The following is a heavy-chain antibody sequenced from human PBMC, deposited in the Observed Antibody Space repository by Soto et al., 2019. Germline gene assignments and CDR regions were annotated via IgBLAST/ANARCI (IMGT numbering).Heavy chain of an antibody. D-gene: IGHD3-3*01. J-gene: IGHJ6*03. CDR2: IRSKANNYAT. CDR1: GFTFSGSA. V-gene: IGHV3-73*01. CDR3: SRQASDFWSGKPQYYMDV. Sequence: GGSLRLSCAASGFTFSGSAMHWVRQASGKGLEWVGRIRSKANNYATAYGASVKGRFTISRDDSKNTAYLQMNSLKTEDTAVYYCSRQASDFWSGKPQYYMDVWGKGTTVTISS.